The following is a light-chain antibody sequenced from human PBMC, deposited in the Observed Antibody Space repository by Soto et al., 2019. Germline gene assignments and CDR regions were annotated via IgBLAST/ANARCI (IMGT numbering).Light chain of an antibody. CDR1: EFIGIY. V-gene: IGKV1-39*01. Sequence: DIQMTQSPSSLSASVGDTVTITCRASEFIGIYLNWYQHKPGKAPKLLVSPTSSFQSGVPSRFSGSGAATDFTLTITSLQPEDFATYYCQQSYNIPWTLGQGPTGDI. J-gene: IGKJ1*01. CDR2: PTS. CDR3: QQSYNIPWT.